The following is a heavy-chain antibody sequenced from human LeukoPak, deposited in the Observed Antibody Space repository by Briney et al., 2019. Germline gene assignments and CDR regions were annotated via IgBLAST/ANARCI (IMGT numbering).Heavy chain of an antibody. D-gene: IGHD5-18*01. CDR3: ARNLNTADDY. CDR2: ISSSSTTI. Sequence: GGSLRLSCTASGFTFSDSSMNWVRQAPGKGLEWLSYISSSSTTIYYADSVKDRFTISRDDAKNSLYLQMNSLRAEDTAVYYCARNLNTADDYWGQGILVTVSS. J-gene: IGHJ4*02. CDR1: GFTFSDSS. V-gene: IGHV3-48*01.